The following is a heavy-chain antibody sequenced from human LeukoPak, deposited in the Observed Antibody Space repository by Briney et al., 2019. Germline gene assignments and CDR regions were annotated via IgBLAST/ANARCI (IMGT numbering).Heavy chain of an antibody. J-gene: IGHJ4*02. CDR1: GFTFSSYG. CDR3: AKDNVGYYDFWSGYYSYYFDY. CDR2: ISYDGSNK. D-gene: IGHD3-3*01. V-gene: IGHV3-30*18. Sequence: GGSLRLSCAASGFTFSSYGMHWVRQAPGKGLEWVAVISYDGSNKYYADSVKGRFTISRDNSKNTLYLQMNSLRAEDTAVYYCAKDNVGYYDFWSGYYSYYFDYWGQGTLVTVSS.